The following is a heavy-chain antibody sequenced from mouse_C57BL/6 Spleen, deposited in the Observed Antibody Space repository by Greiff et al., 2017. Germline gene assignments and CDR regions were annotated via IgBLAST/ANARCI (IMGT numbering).Heavy chain of an antibody. CDR3: ARGMDSFAY. CDR1: GYTFTSYW. V-gene: IGHV1-50*01. CDR2: IDPSDSYT. Sequence: QVQLQQPGAELVKPGASVKLSCKASGYTFTSYWMQWVKQRPGQGLEWIGEIDPSDSYTNYNQKFKGKATLTVDTSSSTAYMQLSRLTSEDSAVYYCARGMDSFAYWGQGTLVTVSA. J-gene: IGHJ3*01.